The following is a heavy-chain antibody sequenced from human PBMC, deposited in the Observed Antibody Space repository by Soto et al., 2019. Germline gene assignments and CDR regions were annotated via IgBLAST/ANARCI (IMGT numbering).Heavy chain of an antibody. Sequence: QVQLVQSGAEVKKPGASVKVSCKSSGYIFSDYGITWVRQAPGQGLEWMGWISAYNGNTDYAQKFQDRLTLATDTSTSTAYMELRSLRYDDTALYYCARPVTSPDHLDIWGQGTMVTVSS. D-gene: IGHD4-4*01. V-gene: IGHV1-18*01. CDR3: ARPVTSPDHLDI. J-gene: IGHJ3*02. CDR2: ISAYNGNT. CDR1: GYIFSDYG.